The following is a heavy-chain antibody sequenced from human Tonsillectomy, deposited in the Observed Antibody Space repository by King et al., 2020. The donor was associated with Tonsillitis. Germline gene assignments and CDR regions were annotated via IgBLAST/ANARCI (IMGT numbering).Heavy chain of an antibody. CDR2: IYTTGST. J-gene: IGHJ4*02. CDR1: GDSISSYY. V-gene: IGHV4-4*07. Sequence: VQLQESGPGLVKPSETLSLTCTVSGDSISSYYWSWIRQPAGKGLEWIGRIYTTGSTNYNPSLKCRVTMSVDTSKNQFSLKLNSVTAADTAVYYCARVSGYSYGYYFDYWGQGTLVTVSS. CDR3: ARVSGYSYGYYFDY. D-gene: IGHD5-18*01.